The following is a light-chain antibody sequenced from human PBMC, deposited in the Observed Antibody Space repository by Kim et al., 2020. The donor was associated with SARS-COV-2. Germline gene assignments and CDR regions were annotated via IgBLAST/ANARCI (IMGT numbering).Light chain of an antibody. V-gene: IGKV3-15*01. J-gene: IGKJ4*01. Sequence: APGESATLACRASQSVSSNVAWYQQRPGQAHRLLIYGASTRATGIPGRFSGSVSGTEFTLTISSLQSEDFAVYYCQQYNDWPPLTFGGGTKVDIK. CDR2: GAS. CDR3: QQYNDWPPLT. CDR1: QSVSSN.